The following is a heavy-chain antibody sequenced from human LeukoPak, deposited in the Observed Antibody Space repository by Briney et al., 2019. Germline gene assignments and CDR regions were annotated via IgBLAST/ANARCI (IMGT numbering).Heavy chain of an antibody. Sequence: AGGSLRLSCAASGFTFDDYAMHWVRQAPGKGLEWVSGISWNSGSIGYADSVKGRFTISRENSKNTLYLQMNSLGAEDTAVYYCAKPAGDSSGYYQVALSFDYWGQGTLVTVSS. CDR2: ISWNSGSI. CDR3: AKPAGDSSGYYQVALSFDY. J-gene: IGHJ4*02. V-gene: IGHV3-9*01. D-gene: IGHD3-22*01. CDR1: GFTFDDYA.